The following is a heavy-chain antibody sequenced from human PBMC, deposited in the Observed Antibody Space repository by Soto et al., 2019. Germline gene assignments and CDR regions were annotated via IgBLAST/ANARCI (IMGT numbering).Heavy chain of an antibody. CDR1: GGSISSYY. V-gene: IGHV4-59*01. CDR2: IYYSGST. D-gene: IGHD3-10*01. J-gene: IGHJ5*02. CDR3: ARELFGRSVWFDP. Sequence: PSETLSLTCTVSGGSISSYYWSWIRQPPGKGLEWIGYIYYSGSTNYNPSLKSRVTISVDTSKNQFSLKRSSVTAADTAVYYCARELFGRSVWFDPWGQGTLVTVSS.